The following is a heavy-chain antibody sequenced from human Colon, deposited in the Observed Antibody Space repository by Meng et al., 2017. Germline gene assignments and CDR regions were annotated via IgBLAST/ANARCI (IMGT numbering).Heavy chain of an antibody. Sequence: VHLMRSGPGRVNPSGSLSLTCAVSGGSISSPNWWSWIRQPPGKGLEWIGEISQSGSSNYNPSLKSRVTMSLDKSKNHFFLNLSSVSAAETAVYYCAREDGSIGFTPAGQWAQGTLVTVSS. J-gene: IGHJ1*01. V-gene: IGHV4-4*02. CDR2: ISQSGSS. CDR3: AREDGSIGFTPAGQ. CDR1: GGSISSPNW. D-gene: IGHD1-26*01.